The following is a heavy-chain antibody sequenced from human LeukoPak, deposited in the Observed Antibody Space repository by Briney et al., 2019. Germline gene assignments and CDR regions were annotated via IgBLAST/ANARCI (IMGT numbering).Heavy chain of an antibody. J-gene: IGHJ2*01. CDR1: GFTFSAYS. CDR2: ISGTSNTI. V-gene: IGHV3-48*04. CDR3: ASLILSSVATATTGDFDL. D-gene: IGHD4-17*01. Sequence: GGSLRLSCAASGFTFSAYSMIWVRQAPGKGLEWISYISGTSNTIYYADSMKGRFTISRDNAKTSLYLQMDSLRAEDTAVYYCASLILSSVATATTGDFDLWGRGTLVTVSS.